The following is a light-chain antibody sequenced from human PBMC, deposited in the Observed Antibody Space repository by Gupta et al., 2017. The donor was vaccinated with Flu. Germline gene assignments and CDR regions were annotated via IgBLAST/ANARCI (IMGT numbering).Light chain of an antibody. CDR2: AAS. V-gene: IGKV1-39*01. CDR3: QESYSTPRYN. J-gene: IGKJ2*01. CDR1: QSIRTY. Sequence: DIQLTQSPSSLSASVGDRVTITCRASQSIRTYLNWYQQKPGKAPKLRIYAASTLQSGVPSRFSGSGSGTDFTLTISSLQPGDFATYFCQESYSTPRYNFGQGTKLEIK.